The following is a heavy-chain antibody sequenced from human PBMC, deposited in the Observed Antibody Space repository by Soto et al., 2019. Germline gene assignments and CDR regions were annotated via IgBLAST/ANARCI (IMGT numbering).Heavy chain of an antibody. D-gene: IGHD2-15*01. J-gene: IGHJ3*02. CDR1: GLTFKNYV. V-gene: IGHV3-48*01. CDR2: ISSGSSTI. Sequence: GXSLELASAASGLTFKNYVISWVLQAPGKGLEWIAYISSGSSTIYYADSVKDRFTISRGNSKNALYLQMNSLRVEDTALYYCAREPGYSSGLGWDIWGQGTLVTVSS. CDR3: AREPGYSSGLGWDI.